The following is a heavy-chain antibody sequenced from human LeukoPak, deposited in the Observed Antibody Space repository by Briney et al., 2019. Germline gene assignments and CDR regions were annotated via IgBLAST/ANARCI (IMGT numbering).Heavy chain of an antibody. CDR3: VKDGSPGIAVAGTDFDY. CDR1: GFTFSSYA. Sequence: GGSLRLSCAVSGFTFSSYAMSWVRQAPGKGLEWVSVISGSGGNIDYADSVKGRFTISRDNSKNTLYLQMSSLRAEDTAVYYCVKDGSPGIAVAGTDFDYWGQGTLVTVSS. D-gene: IGHD6-19*01. CDR2: ISGSGGNI. V-gene: IGHV3-23*01. J-gene: IGHJ4*02.